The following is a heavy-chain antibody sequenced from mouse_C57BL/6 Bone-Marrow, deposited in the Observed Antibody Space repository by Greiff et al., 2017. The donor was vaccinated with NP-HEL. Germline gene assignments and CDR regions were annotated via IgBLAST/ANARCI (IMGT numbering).Heavy chain of an antibody. D-gene: IGHD1-1*01. J-gene: IGHJ1*03. CDR1: GFTFSDYG. Sequence: EVKVVESGGGLVQPGGSLKLSCAASGFTFSDYGMAWVRQAPRKGPEWVAFISNLAYSIYYADTVTGRFTISRENAKNTLYLEMSSLRSEDTAMYYCARHGYGSSYRYFDVWGTGTTVTVSS. V-gene: IGHV5-15*01. CDR2: ISNLAYSI. CDR3: ARHGYGSSYRYFDV.